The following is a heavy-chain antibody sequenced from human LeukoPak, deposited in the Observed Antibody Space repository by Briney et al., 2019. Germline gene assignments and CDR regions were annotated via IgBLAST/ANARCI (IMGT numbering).Heavy chain of an antibody. D-gene: IGHD6-19*01. CDR3: ARGGTSGGAPDYYYYMDV. J-gene: IGHJ6*03. CDR2: INSDGSIT. CDR1: GFTFSSYW. Sequence: GGSLRLSCAASGFTFSSYWMHWVRQTPGKGLVWVSRINSDGSITTYADSVKGRFTISRDNAKNTLYVQMNSLRAEDTGVYYCARGGTSGGAPDYYYYMDVWGKGTTVTVS. V-gene: IGHV3-74*03.